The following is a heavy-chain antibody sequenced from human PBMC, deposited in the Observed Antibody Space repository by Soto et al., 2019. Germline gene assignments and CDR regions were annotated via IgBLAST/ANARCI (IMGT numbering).Heavy chain of an antibody. CDR1: GGTFSSYT. V-gene: IGHV1-69*04. CDR3: ARDSPAYGSGSYYKEPYYYYGMDV. J-gene: IGHJ6*02. CDR2: IIPILGIA. Sequence: ASVKVSCKASGGTFSSYTISWVRQAPGQGLEWMGRIIPILGIANYAQKFQGRVTITADKSTSTAYMELSSLRSEDTAVYYCARDSPAYGSGSYYKEPYYYYGMDVWG. D-gene: IGHD3-10*01.